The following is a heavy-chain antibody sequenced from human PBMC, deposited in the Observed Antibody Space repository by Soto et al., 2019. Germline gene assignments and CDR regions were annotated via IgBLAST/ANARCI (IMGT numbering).Heavy chain of an antibody. CDR1: GFTFTSSA. V-gene: IGHV1-58*01. J-gene: IGHJ6*04. Sequence: ASVKVSCKASGFTFTSSAVQWVRQARGQRLEWIGWIVVGSGNTNYAQKFQERVTITRDMYTSKAYMELSSLRSEDTAVYYCAASPYNYGMDVWGKGTTVTVSS. CDR2: IVVGSGNT. CDR3: AASPYNYGMDV.